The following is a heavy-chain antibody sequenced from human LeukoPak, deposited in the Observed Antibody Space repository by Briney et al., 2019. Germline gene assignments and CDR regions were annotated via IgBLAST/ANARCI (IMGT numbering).Heavy chain of an antibody. Sequence: PSETLSLTCTVSGDSISSYYYSWVRQPSGKGLEWTGYIYYSGSTNYNPSLKSRVTISVDTSKNQFSLKLSSVTAADTAVYYCARQIYSYGSYYFDYWGQGTLVTVSS. D-gene: IGHD5-18*01. CDR2: IYYSGST. J-gene: IGHJ4*02. V-gene: IGHV4-59*08. CDR3: ARQIYSYGSYYFDY. CDR1: GDSISSYY.